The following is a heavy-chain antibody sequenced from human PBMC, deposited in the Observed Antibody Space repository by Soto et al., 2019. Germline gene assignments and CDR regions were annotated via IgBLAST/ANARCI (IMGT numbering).Heavy chain of an antibody. V-gene: IGHV3-64*01. J-gene: IGHJ6*03. D-gene: IGHD6-6*01. CDR2: ISSNGFGT. CDR1: GFTLSGYA. Sequence: LRLSCAASGFTLSGYAMDWVRQAPGKGLEYVSGISSNGFGTYYANSVQGRFSISRDNSKNTVYLQMGSLRPEDMAVYYCARRARPDFYYMDVWGKGTTVTVSS. CDR3: ARRARPDFYYMDV.